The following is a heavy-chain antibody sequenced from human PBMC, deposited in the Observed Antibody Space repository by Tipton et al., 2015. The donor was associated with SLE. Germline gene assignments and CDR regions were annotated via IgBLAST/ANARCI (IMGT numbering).Heavy chain of an antibody. J-gene: IGHJ4*02. CDR1: GGSTNTGGSY. V-gene: IGHV4-31*03. CDR2: IFHSGTT. Sequence: TLSLTCSVSGGSTNTGGSYWGWIRQRPGKGLEWLGYIFHSGTTYYNPSLKSRLIISVDTSKNQFSLKLRSVTAADTAVYYCARDLFVEFYRSWSDYAYYFDYWGQGVLVTVSS. CDR3: ARDLFVEFYRSWSDYAYYFDY. D-gene: IGHD3-3*01.